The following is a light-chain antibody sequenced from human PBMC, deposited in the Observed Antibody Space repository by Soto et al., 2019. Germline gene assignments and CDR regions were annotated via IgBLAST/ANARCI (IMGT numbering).Light chain of an antibody. CDR1: QSVYSN. V-gene: IGKV3-15*01. J-gene: IGKJ1*01. CDR2: WAS. Sequence: EIVMTQSPGTLSVSPGERATLSCRASQSVYSNLAWYQQKPGQAPRLLIYWASTRESGVPDRFSGSGSGTDFTLTISSLQAEDVAVYYCQQYYSTPRTFGQGTKVDI. CDR3: QQYYSTPRT.